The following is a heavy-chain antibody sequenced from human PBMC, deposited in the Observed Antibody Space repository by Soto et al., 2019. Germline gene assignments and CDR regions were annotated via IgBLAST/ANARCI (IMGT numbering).Heavy chain of an antibody. J-gene: IGHJ3*01. CDR2: IYYSGST. Sequence: SETLSLTCNVSGGPIDTGAHYWDWIRQPPGKGLEWIGSIYYSGSTYYRSSLKSRLTLSVDTAKNQFSMKLKSATAADTAVYFCARRGLRLPDISVGALDVWGQGTLVTVSS. V-gene: IGHV4-39*01. D-gene: IGHD2-15*01. CDR1: GGPIDTGAHY. CDR3: ARRGLRLPDISVGALDV.